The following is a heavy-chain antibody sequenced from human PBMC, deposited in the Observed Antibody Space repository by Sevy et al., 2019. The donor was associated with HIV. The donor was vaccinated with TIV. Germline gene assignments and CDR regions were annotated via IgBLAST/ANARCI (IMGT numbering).Heavy chain of an antibody. CDR1: GFTVSSNY. CDR2: IYSGGST. Sequence: WGSLRLSCAASGFTVSSNYMSWVRHAPGKGLEWVSVIYSGGSTYYADSVKGRFTISRDNSKNKLYLQMNSLRAEDTAVYYGARGLVAPGAFDIWGQGTMVTVSS. V-gene: IGHV3-66*01. D-gene: IGHD5-12*01. CDR3: ARGLVAPGAFDI. J-gene: IGHJ3*02.